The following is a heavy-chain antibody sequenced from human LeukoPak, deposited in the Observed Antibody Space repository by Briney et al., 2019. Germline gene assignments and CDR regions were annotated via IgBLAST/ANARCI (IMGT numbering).Heavy chain of an antibody. CDR1: GGSISSYF. Sequence: SETLSLTCTVSGGSISSYFWSWIRQPAGKGLEWIGRIYSSGSTYYNPSLKSRVTISVDTSKNQFSLKLSSVTAADTAVYYCARLEDYYYYMDVWGKGTTVTISS. D-gene: IGHD3-3*01. CDR2: IYSSGST. V-gene: IGHV4-4*07. CDR3: ARLEDYYYYMDV. J-gene: IGHJ6*03.